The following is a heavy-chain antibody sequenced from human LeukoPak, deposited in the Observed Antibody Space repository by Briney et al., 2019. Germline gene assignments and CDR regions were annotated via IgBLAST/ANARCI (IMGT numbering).Heavy chain of an antibody. J-gene: IGHJ6*03. CDR2: IHYSGST. D-gene: IGHD5-18*01. CDR3: ARTTEGGYTYGYFYYYYMDV. Sequence: SETLSLTCAVYGGSFSGYYWSWIRQPPGKGLEWIGYIHYSGSTNYNPSLKSRVTISVDTSKNQFSLKLSSVTAADTAVYYCARTTEGGYTYGYFYYYYMDVWGKGTTVTISS. V-gene: IGHV4-59*01. CDR1: GGSFSGYY.